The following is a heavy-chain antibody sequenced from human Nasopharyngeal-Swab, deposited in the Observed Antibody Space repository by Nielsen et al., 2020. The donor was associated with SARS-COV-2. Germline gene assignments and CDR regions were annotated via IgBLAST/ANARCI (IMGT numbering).Heavy chain of an antibody. Sequence: ESLNISCAASGFTFSSSAMTWVRQAPGKGLEWVSSISVNGASTYYAGSVKGRFTISRDNSRNTLYLQLNSLRAEDTAIYYCAKRVAGKYYYMDVWGKGTTVTVSS. CDR3: AKRVAGKYYYMDV. D-gene: IGHD3-10*01. CDR2: ISVNGAST. V-gene: IGHV3-23*01. CDR1: GFTFSSSA. J-gene: IGHJ6*03.